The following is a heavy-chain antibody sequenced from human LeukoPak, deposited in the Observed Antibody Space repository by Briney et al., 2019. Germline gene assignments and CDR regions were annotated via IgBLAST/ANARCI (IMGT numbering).Heavy chain of an antibody. CDR3: ERGQREYGDYGCAFDI. CDR1: GFTFDDYA. Sequence: GRSLRLSCAASGFTFDDYAMHWVRQAPGKGLEWVSGISWNSGSIGYADSVKGRFTISRDNAKNSLYLQMNSLRAEDMGLYYCERGQREYGDYGCAFDIWGQGTMVTVSS. D-gene: IGHD4-17*01. V-gene: IGHV3-9*03. J-gene: IGHJ3*02. CDR2: ISWNSGSI.